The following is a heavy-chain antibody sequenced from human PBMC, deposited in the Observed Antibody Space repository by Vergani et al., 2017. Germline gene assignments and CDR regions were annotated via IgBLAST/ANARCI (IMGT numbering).Heavy chain of an antibody. V-gene: IGHV5-51*01. Sequence: EAQLVQSGAEVKKRGESEKLPCKGYGYSFTSYWIGWVRQMPGKGRGWLGIIYPGDSDTRYSPSFHGQVTISAGKSISTAYLQLSSLKASDTAMYYCAREGYNWNYVDYWGQGTLVTVSS. CDR3: AREGYNWNYVDY. J-gene: IGHJ4*02. CDR1: GYSFTSYW. D-gene: IGHD1-20*01. CDR2: IYPGDSDT.